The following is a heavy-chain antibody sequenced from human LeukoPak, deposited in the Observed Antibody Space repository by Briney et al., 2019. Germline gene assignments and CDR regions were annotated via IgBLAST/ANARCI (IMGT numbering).Heavy chain of an antibody. J-gene: IGHJ4*02. CDR2: IIPIFGTA. CDR3: AIDVTIFGVRDYYFDY. Sequence: ASVKVSCKASGGTFSSYAISWVRQAPGQGLEWMGRIIPIFGTANYAQKFQGRVTITTDESTSTAYMELSSLRSEDTAVYYCAIDVTIFGVRDYYFDYWGQGTLVTVSS. CDR1: GGTFSSYA. D-gene: IGHD3-3*01. V-gene: IGHV1-69*05.